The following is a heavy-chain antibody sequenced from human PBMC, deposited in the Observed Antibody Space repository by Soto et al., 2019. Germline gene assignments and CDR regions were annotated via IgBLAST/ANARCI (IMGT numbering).Heavy chain of an antibody. D-gene: IGHD6-19*01. V-gene: IGHV1-18*01. CDR3: AREGRAAVAGSVPGFPH. J-gene: IGHJ1*01. CDR2: LNNYNGNT. CDR1: GYSFANYG. Sequence: QVQLVQSGPEAKKPGASVKVSCKASGYSFANYGISWFRQAPGQGLEWMGWLNNYNGNTQYAQTVQGRVTVTTDTSTSTAYMELRSLRSDDTAVYYCAREGRAAVAGSVPGFPHWGQGTLVTVSS.